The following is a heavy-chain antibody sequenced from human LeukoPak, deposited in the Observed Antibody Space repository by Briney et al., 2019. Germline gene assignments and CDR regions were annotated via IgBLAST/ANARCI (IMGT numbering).Heavy chain of an antibody. Sequence: RSETLSLTCTVSGGSISSYYWSWIRQPAGKGLEWIGRIYASGGANYSPSLKSRVTMSVDTSKNQLSLKVSSVTAADTAVYSCAREFSSVASAGTDYWGQGTLVTVSS. D-gene: IGHD6-13*01. V-gene: IGHV4-4*07. CDR3: AREFSSVASAGTDY. J-gene: IGHJ4*02. CDR1: GGSISSYY. CDR2: IYASGGA.